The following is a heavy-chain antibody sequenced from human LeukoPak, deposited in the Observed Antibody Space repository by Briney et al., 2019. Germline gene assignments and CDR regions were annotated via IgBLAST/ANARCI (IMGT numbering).Heavy chain of an antibody. CDR2: ISGSGGTT. D-gene: IGHD1-1*01. Sequence: PGGSLRLSCVASEFTFSSYAMSWVRQAPEKGLEWVSAISGSGGTTYYADSVKGRFTISRDNSKNTLYLQMNSLRAEDTAVYYCARNWNDAMDVWGKGTTVTVSS. J-gene: IGHJ6*04. CDR1: EFTFSSYA. CDR3: ARNWNDAMDV. V-gene: IGHV3-23*01.